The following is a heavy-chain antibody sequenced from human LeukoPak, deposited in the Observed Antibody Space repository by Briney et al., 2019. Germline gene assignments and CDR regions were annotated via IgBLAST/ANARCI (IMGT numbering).Heavy chain of an antibody. CDR2: ITSSGSTI. Sequence: GGSLRLSCAASGFTFSDYYMSWIRQAPGKGPEWVSYITSSGSTIYYADSVKGRFTISRDNAKNSLYLQMNSLRAEDTAVYYCARDPVYCSGGTCYSVYFDYWGQGTLVTVSS. CDR3: ARDPVYCSGGTCYSVYFDY. D-gene: IGHD2-15*01. J-gene: IGHJ4*02. V-gene: IGHV3-11*01. CDR1: GFTFSDYY.